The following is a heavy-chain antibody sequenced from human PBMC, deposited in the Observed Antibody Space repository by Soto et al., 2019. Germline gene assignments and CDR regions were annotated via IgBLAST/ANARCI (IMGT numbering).Heavy chain of an antibody. CDR2: IIPIFGTA. J-gene: IGHJ6*02. Sequence: QVQLVQSGAEVKKPGSSVKVSCKASGGTFSSYAISWVRQAPGQGLEWMGGIIPIFGTANYAQKFQGRVTITADESTSTAYMELSSLRSEDTAVYYCARGGGYCSSTSCYTSYYYHGMDVWGQGTTVTVSS. V-gene: IGHV1-69*01. CDR1: GGTFSSYA. CDR3: ARGGGYCSSTSCYTSYYYHGMDV. D-gene: IGHD2-2*02.